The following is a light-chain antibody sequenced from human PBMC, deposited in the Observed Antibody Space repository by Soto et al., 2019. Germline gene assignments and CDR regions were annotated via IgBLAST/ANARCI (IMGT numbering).Light chain of an antibody. CDR1: QSIKNL. CDR2: DAS. V-gene: IGKV3-11*01. CDR3: QQRFNWLT. Sequence: EIVLTQSPATLSLSPGERATLSCRASQSIKNLLAWYQQKPGQAPMLVIYDASNRATGIPARFSGSGSGTDFTLTISSLEPEDFAFYYCQQRFNWLTFGGGTKVEIK. J-gene: IGKJ4*01.